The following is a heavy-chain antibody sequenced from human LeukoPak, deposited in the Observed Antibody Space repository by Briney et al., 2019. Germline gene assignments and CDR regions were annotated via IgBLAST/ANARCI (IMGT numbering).Heavy chain of an antibody. V-gene: IGHV3-30-3*01. CDR2: ISYDESKN. Sequence: PGGSLRLSCAASGFTFSSYAMHWVRQAPGKGLEWVAVISYDESKNYYADSVKGRFTISRDNSKNTLYLQMNSLRADDTAVYYCARDHQVSYFDYWGQGTLVTVSS. D-gene: IGHD6-6*01. J-gene: IGHJ4*02. CDR1: GFTFSSYA. CDR3: ARDHQVSYFDY.